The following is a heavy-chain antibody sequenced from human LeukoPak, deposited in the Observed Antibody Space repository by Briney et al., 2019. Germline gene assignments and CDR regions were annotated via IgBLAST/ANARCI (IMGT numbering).Heavy chain of an antibody. CDR2: ISGSGGST. V-gene: IGHV3-23*01. D-gene: IGHD2-15*01. J-gene: IGHJ4*02. CDR3: AKARLGYCSGGSCYGFDY. Sequence: GGSLRLSCAASVFTSSSYAMSWVRQAPGKGLEWVSAISGSGGSTYYADSVKGRFTISRDNSKNTLYLQMNSLRAEDTAVYYCAKARLGYCSGGSCYGFDYWGQGTLVTVSS. CDR1: VFTSSSYA.